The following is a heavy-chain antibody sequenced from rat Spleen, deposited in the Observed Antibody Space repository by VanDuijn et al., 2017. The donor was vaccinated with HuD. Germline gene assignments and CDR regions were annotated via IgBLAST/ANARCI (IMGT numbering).Heavy chain of an antibody. CDR2: ITNTGGNT. Sequence: EVQLVESGGGLVQPGRSLKLSCAASGFTFSNYDMAWVRQAPTKGLEWVASITNTGGNTYYPESVKGRFTISRDNAKSTLYLQMNSLRSEDTATYYCSSDNFDYWGQGVMVTVSS. CDR3: SSDNFDY. CDR1: GFTFSNYD. J-gene: IGHJ2*01. V-gene: IGHV5-25*01.